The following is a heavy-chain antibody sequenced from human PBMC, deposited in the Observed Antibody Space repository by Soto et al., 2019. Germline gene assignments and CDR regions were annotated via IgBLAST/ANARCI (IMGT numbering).Heavy chain of an antibody. CDR3: AKGRLAVAAPYSWFDP. D-gene: IGHD6-19*01. V-gene: IGHV3-23*01. CDR2: ITGGGENT. J-gene: IGHJ5*02. Sequence: EVKLLESGGGLVQPGGSLRLSCAASGFTFSSYAMSWVRQAPGKGLEWVSSITGGGENTHYADSVKGRFTISRDNSKNTLALPMTSLRVEDTAVYHCAKGRLAVAAPYSWFDPWGQGTLVTVSS. CDR1: GFTFSSYA.